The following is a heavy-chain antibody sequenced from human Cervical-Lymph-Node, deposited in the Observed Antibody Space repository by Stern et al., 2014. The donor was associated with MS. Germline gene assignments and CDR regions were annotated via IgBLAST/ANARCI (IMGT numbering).Heavy chain of an antibody. V-gene: IGHV3-73*01. Sequence: EVQLVQSGGGFVQPGGSLKLSCVASGFTFSGSAMHWVRQASGRGLEWVGRISSKGNSYATVYGASVKGRFTISRDDSKNTAYLQMNSLKAEDTAVYYCFRPIFRSVTVLGAVKDYWGQGTLVTVSS. CDR1: GFTFSGSA. D-gene: IGHD1-26*01. J-gene: IGHJ4*02. CDR3: FRPIFRSVTVLGAVKDY. CDR2: ISSKGNSYAT.